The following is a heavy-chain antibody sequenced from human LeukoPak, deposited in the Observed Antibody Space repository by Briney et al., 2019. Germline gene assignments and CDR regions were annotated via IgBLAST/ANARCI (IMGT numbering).Heavy chain of an antibody. CDR3: ARDRLQNPVIRYFDWSTGPDY. CDR2: ISSSGSTI. Sequence: GGSLRLSCAASGFTFSDYYMSWIRQAPGKGLEWVSYISSSGSTIYYADSVKGRFTISRDNAKNSLYLQMNSLRAEDTAVYYCARDRLQNPVIRYFDWSTGPDYWGQGTLVTVSS. V-gene: IGHV3-11*01. J-gene: IGHJ4*02. CDR1: GFTFSDYY. D-gene: IGHD3-9*01.